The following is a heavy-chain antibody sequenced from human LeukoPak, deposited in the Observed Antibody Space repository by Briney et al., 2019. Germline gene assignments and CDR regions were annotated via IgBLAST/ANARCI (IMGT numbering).Heavy chain of an antibody. CDR2: IYYSGST. CDR1: GGSISSYY. Sequence: SETLSLTCTVSGGSISSYYWSWIRQPPGKGLEWIGYIYYSGSTNYNPSLKSRVTISVDTSKNQFSLKLSSVTAADTAVYYCARAKVGYSSCWYTSDYWGQGTLVTVSS. D-gene: IGHD6-13*01. CDR3: ARAKVGYSSCWYTSDY. J-gene: IGHJ4*02. V-gene: IGHV4-59*01.